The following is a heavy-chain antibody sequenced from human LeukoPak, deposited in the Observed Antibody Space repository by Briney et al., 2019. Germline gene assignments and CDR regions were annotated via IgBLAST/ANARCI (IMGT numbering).Heavy chain of an antibody. V-gene: IGHV3-15*01. CDR3: TTDLVVVAATYY. D-gene: IGHD2-15*01. Sequence: GGSLRLSCAASGFTFSNAWMSWVRQAPGKGLEWVGRIKSKTDGGTTDYAVPVKGRFTISRDDSKNTLYLQMNSLKTEDTAVYYCTTDLVVVAATYYWGQGTLVTVSS. CDR1: GFTFSNAW. J-gene: IGHJ4*02. CDR2: IKSKTDGGTT.